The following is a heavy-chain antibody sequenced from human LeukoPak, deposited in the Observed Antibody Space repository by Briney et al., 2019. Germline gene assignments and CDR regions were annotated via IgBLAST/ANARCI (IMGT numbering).Heavy chain of an antibody. D-gene: IGHD2/OR15-2a*01. CDR3: AKAENLDGFDY. Sequence: PGGSLRLSCAASGFTISSYGMHWVRQAPGKGLDWVAVIWYDGSHKYYADSVTGRFTISRDNSKNTLYLQMNSLRAEDTAVYYCAKAENLDGFDYWGQGTLVTVSS. CDR1: GFTISSYG. CDR2: IWYDGSHK. V-gene: IGHV3-33*06. J-gene: IGHJ4*02.